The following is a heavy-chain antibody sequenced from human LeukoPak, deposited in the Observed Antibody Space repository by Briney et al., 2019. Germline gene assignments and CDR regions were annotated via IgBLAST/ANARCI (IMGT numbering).Heavy chain of an antibody. CDR3: VTYYFDSSGPKKNY. CDR2: INHSGST. D-gene: IGHD3-22*01. Sequence: SETLSLTCTVSGGSISSGNYYWSWIRQPPGKGLEWIGEINHSGSTNYNPSLKSRVTISVDTSKKQFSLKLSSVTAADTAVYYCVTYYFDSSGPKKNYWGQGTLVTVSS. CDR1: GGSISSGNYY. V-gene: IGHV4-39*07. J-gene: IGHJ4*02.